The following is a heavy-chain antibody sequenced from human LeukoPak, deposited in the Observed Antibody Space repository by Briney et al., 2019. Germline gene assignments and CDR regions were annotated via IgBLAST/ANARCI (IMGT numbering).Heavy chain of an antibody. CDR1: GDSISSNNYY. J-gene: IGHJ4*02. V-gene: IGHV4-39*07. CDR3: ARGGLSSGWYG. D-gene: IGHD6-19*01. Sequence: PSETLSLTCTVSGDSISSNNYYWAWIRQPPGKGLEWIGSIPYSGSTYYNPSLKSRVTMSVDTSKNQFSLRLNSVTAADTAVYYCARGGLSSGWYGWGQGTLVTVSS. CDR2: IPYSGST.